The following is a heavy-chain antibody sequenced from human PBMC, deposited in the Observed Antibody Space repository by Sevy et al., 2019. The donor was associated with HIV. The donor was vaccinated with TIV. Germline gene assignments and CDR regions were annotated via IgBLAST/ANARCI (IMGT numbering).Heavy chain of an antibody. Sequence: SETLSLTCTVSGDSISNHYWSWIRQPAGKGLEWIGRIYTSGSTNYNPSLKSRVTMSVDTSKNQFSLKLSSVTAADTAVYYCAREQYQLLVDYFDYWGQGTLVTVSS. V-gene: IGHV4-4*07. CDR1: GDSISNHY. CDR2: IYTSGST. D-gene: IGHD2-2*01. CDR3: AREQYQLLVDYFDY. J-gene: IGHJ4*02.